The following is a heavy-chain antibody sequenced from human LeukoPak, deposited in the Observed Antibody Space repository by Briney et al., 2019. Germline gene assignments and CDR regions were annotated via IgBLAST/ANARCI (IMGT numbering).Heavy chain of an antibody. CDR2: LWYDGRNK. V-gene: IGHV3-33*01. CDR3: ARGLMTPNTYCDL. CDR1: GFTFRNYG. Sequence: GGSLRLSCAPSGFTFRNYGMHWVRQAPGKGLEWVSGLWYDGRNKAYADSVKGRFTISRDNSENMLYLQMNSLRDEDTAVYYCARGLMTPNTYCDLWGQGTLVTVAS. J-gene: IGHJ4*02. D-gene: IGHD2-8*01.